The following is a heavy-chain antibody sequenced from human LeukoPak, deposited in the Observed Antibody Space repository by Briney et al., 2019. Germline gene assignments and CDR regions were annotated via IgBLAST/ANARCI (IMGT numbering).Heavy chain of an antibody. J-gene: IGHJ5*02. Sequence: SETLSLTCAVYGGSFSGYYWSWIRQPPGKGLEWIGEINHSGSTNYNPSLKSRVTISVDTSKNQFSLKLSSVTAADTAVYYCARAPNYSGYDFNWFDPWGQGTLVTVSS. V-gene: IGHV4-34*01. CDR2: INHSGST. CDR3: ARAPNYSGYDFNWFDP. CDR1: GGSFSGYY. D-gene: IGHD5-12*01.